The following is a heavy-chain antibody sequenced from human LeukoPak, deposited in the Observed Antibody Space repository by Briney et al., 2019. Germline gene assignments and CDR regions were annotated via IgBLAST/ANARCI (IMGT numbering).Heavy chain of an antibody. J-gene: IGHJ6*02. CDR3: AKDMDPYGMDG. CDR1: GFTFDDYA. Sequence: QPGRSLRLSCAASGFTFDDYAMHWVRHAPGKGLEWVSGISWHSGSIGYAASVKGRFTISRDNAKNSLYLQMNSLRAEDTALYYCAKDMDPYGMDGWGQGTTVTVSS. V-gene: IGHV3-9*01. D-gene: IGHD3/OR15-3a*01. CDR2: ISWHSGSI.